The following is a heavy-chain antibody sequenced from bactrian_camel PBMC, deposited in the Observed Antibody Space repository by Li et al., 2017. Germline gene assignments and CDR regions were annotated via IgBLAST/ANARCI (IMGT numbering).Heavy chain of an antibody. Sequence: QLVESGGGSAQTGGSLRLSCVVSGDHRMVAWFRQAPGTTREGVAVIDSDGLAKYADSVKGRFTIARDSTKKILYLEMNSLNAEDTGVYYCAADIAFSTSSTCLSKKEDDFRWWGQGTQVTVS. CDR3: AADIAFSTSSTCLSKKEDDFRW. CDR2: IDSDGLA. J-gene: IGHJ6*01. V-gene: IGHV3S53*01. CDR1: GDHRM.